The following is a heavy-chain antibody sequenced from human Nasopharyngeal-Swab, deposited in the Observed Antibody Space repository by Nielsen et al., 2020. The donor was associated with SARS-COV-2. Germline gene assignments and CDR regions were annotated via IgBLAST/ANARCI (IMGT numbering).Heavy chain of an antibody. CDR1: GFTFSSYG. V-gene: IGHV3-30*03. CDR3: ASIKGAPPDY. D-gene: IGHD1-26*01. Sequence: GESLKISCAASGFTFSSYGMHWVRQAPGKGLEWVAVISYDGSNKYYADSVKGRFTISRDNSKNTLYLQMNSLRAEDTAVYYCASIKGAPPDYWGQGTLVTVSS. J-gene: IGHJ4*02. CDR2: ISYDGSNK.